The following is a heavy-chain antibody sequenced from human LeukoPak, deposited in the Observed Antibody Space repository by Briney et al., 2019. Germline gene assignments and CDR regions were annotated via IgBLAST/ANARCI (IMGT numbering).Heavy chain of an antibody. CDR3: ARWYYDSSGYYYYYYYMDV. Sequence: TSETLSLTCAVYGGSFSGYYWSWIRQPPGKGLEWIGEINHSGSTNYNPSLKSRVTISVATSKNQFSLKLSSVTAADTAVYYCARWYYDSSGYYYYYYYMDVWGKGTTVTVSS. D-gene: IGHD3-22*01. J-gene: IGHJ6*03. CDR2: INHSGST. V-gene: IGHV4-34*01. CDR1: GGSFSGYY.